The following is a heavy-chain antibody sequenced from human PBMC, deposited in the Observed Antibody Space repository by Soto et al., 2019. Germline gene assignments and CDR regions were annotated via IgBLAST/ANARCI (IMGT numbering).Heavy chain of an antibody. CDR3: ARGDNWNYSAFDI. CDR1: GGSISSYY. V-gene: IGHV4-59*01. CDR2: IYYSGST. Sequence: ETLSLTCTVSGGSISSYYWSWIRQPPGKGLEWIGYIYYSGSTNYNPSLKSRVTISVDTSKNQFSLKLSSVTAADTAVYYCARGDNWNYSAFDIWGQGTMVTVSS. J-gene: IGHJ3*02. D-gene: IGHD1-7*01.